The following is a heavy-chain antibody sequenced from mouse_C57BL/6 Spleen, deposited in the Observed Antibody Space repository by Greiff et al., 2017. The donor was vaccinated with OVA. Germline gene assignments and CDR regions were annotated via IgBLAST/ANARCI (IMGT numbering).Heavy chain of an antibody. D-gene: IGHD4-1*01. V-gene: IGHV1-22*01. J-gene: IGHJ3*01. CDR3: ARADWDGAWFAY. CDR1: GYTFTDYN. CDR2: INPNNGGT. Sequence: VQLQQSGPELVKPGASVKMSCKASGYTFTDYNMHWVKQSHGKSLEWIGYINPNNGGTSYNQKFKGKATLTVNKSSSTAYMELRSLTSEDSAVYDCARADWDGAWFAYWGQGTLVTVSA.